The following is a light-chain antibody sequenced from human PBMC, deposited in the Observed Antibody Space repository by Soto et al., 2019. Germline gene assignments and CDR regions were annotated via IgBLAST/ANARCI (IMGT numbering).Light chain of an antibody. CDR2: AAS. Sequence: DFQMTQSPSTLSASVGDRAPITCRASQNIRSRLAWFQQKPGKAPKLLIYAASSLQSGVPSRFSGSGSGTEFTLTISSLQPEDFATYYCLQHNSYPRTFGQGTKVDIK. V-gene: IGKV1-17*01. CDR1: QNIRSR. J-gene: IGKJ1*01. CDR3: LQHNSYPRT.